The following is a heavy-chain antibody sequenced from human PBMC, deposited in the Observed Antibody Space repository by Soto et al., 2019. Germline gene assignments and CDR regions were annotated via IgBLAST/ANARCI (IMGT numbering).Heavy chain of an antibody. CDR3: ARYCSGGSCYSSHFDY. J-gene: IGHJ4*02. CDR2: IYYSGST. Sequence: QVQLQESGPGLVKPSHTLSLTCTVSGGSISSGGYYWSWIRQHPGKGLEWIGYIYYSGSTYYNPSLKSRVTISVDTSKNQFSLKLSAVTAADTAVYYCARYCSGGSCYSSHFDYWGQGTLVTVSS. CDR1: GGSISSGGYY. D-gene: IGHD2-15*01. V-gene: IGHV4-31*03.